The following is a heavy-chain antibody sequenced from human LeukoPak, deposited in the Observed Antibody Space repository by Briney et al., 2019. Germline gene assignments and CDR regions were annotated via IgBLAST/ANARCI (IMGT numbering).Heavy chain of an antibody. D-gene: IGHD4-11*01. CDR2: INTGHGNT. J-gene: IGHJ4*02. CDR3: ARVYRERSYLDY. CDR1: GYTFTAYA. Sequence: ASVKVSCKASGYTFTAYAIHWVRQAPGQRLEWMGWINTGHGNTKYSQRFQGRVTITRDTSTNTAYMALSSLRFEDTAIYYCARVYRERSYLDYWGQGTLVTVSS. V-gene: IGHV1-3*04.